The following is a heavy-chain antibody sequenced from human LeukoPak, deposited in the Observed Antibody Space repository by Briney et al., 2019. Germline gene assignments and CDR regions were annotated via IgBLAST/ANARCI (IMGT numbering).Heavy chain of an antibody. D-gene: IGHD3-9*01. CDR2: IHSSGST. Sequence: SETLSLTCTVSGGSLSGHFWSWFRRPPGKGLENVGYIHSSGSTNYNPSYKSRVTVSLEMSKNQFSLSLSYVTAADTAVYYCARDPGDTDWYNFDFWGQGILVTVSS. J-gene: IGHJ4*02. V-gene: IGHV4-59*11. CDR3: ARDPGDTDWYNFDF. CDR1: GGSLSGHF.